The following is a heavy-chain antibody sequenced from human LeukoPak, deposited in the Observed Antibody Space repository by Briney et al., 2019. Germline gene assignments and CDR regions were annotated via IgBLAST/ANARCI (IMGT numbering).Heavy chain of an antibody. CDR1: GFTFSSYW. CDR2: ISYHGSYK. D-gene: IGHD3-10*01. Sequence: GGSLRLSCAASGFTFSSYWMSWVRQAPGKGLEWVAVISYHGSYKYFADSVKGRFTISRDNSENTLYLQMNSLRAEDTAVYYCARDALSMVRGAGVDYSGQGTLATVSS. CDR3: ARDALSMVRGAGVDY. J-gene: IGHJ4*02. V-gene: IGHV3-30*03.